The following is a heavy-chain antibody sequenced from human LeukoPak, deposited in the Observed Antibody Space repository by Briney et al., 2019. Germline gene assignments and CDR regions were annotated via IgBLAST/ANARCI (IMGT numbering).Heavy chain of an antibody. J-gene: IGHJ4*02. CDR2: IRYDGSNK. V-gene: IGHV3-30*02. CDR3: AKEYCSGGSCYGLDY. CDR1: GFTFSSYG. Sequence: GGSLRLSCAASGFTFSSYGMHWVRQAPGKGLEWVAFIRYDGSNKYYADSVKGRFTISRDNSKNTLYLQMNSLRAEDTAVYYCAKEYCSGGSCYGLDYWGQGTLVTVSS. D-gene: IGHD2-15*01.